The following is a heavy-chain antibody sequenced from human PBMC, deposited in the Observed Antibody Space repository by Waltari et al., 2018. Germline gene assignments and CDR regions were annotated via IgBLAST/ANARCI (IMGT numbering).Heavy chain of an antibody. D-gene: IGHD6-13*01. J-gene: IGHJ6*02. V-gene: IGHV3-21*01. CDR3: ARGDSSPSGYYYYGMDV. Sequence: EVQLVESGGGLVKPGGSLRLSCAGSGFTFSSYGINWVRQAPGKGLEWVSSISSSASYIYYADSVKGRFTISRDNAKNSLYLQMSSLRAEDTAVYYCARGDSSPSGYYYYGMDVWGQGTTVTVSS. CDR2: ISSSASYI. CDR1: GFTFSSYG.